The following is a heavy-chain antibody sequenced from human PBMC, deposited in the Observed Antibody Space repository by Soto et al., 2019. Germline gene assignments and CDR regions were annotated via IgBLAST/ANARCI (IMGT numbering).Heavy chain of an antibody. CDR3: TRHPY. Sequence: EVQLVESGGGLVQPGGSLKLSFTVSGFSFSGSAMHWVRQASGKGLEWIGLIRSKTSNYATTYAASVKGRFTISRDDSKNTAYLQMNSLKTEDTAVYYCTRHPYWGQGTLVTVSS. V-gene: IGHV3-73*02. CDR2: IRSKTSNYAT. J-gene: IGHJ4*02. CDR1: GFSFSGSA.